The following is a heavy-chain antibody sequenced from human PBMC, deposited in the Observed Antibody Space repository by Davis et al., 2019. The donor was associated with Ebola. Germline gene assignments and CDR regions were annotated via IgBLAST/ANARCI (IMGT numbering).Heavy chain of an antibody. Sequence: GESLKISCAASGFTFSSYSMNWVRQAPGKGPEWVSYISSSSSTIYYADSVKGRFTISRDNSKNTLYLQMNSLRAEDTAVYYCAKPLKAIAVADPFDYWGQGTLVTVSS. J-gene: IGHJ4*02. CDR3: AKPLKAIAVADPFDY. CDR2: ISSSSSTI. CDR1: GFTFSSYS. V-gene: IGHV3-48*01. D-gene: IGHD6-19*01.